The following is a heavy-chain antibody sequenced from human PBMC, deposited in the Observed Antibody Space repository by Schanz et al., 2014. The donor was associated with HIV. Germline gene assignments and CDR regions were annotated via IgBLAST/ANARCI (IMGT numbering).Heavy chain of an antibody. CDR3: VRAKGEFGDFRWYFYYHGMDV. J-gene: IGHJ6*02. CDR2: INHRGST. Sequence: QVQLQQWGAELLRPSKTLSLTCAVYGSPYKGYYWGWVRQFSDWGLEWIGEINHRGSTRYNPSLNGRVTISGDASKNQVSLSVTSVTAADTAIYYCVRAKGEFGDFRWYFYYHGMDVWGQGTTVIVSS. D-gene: IGHD3-16*01. CDR1: GSPYKGYY. V-gene: IGHV4-34*01.